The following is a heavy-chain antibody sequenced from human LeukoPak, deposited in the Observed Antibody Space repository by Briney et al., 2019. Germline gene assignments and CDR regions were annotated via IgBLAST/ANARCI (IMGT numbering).Heavy chain of an antibody. Sequence: PGGSLRLSCEASGFTVRNNYMTWVRQAPGKGLEWVSVIYSGGGTYYADSVKDRFTISRDNSKNTLFLQMNGLRVEDSAVYYCTRVFAYSYGDFDNWGQGTLVAVSS. CDR1: GFTVRNNY. D-gene: IGHD5-18*01. CDR3: TRVFAYSYGDFDN. J-gene: IGHJ4*02. CDR2: IYSGGGT. V-gene: IGHV3-66*01.